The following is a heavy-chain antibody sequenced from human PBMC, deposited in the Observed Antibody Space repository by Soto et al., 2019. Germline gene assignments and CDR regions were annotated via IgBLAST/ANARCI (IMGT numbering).Heavy chain of an antibody. V-gene: IGHV4-59*01. D-gene: IGHD5-18*01. CDR2: IYYSGST. Sequence: QVQLQESGPGLVKPSETLSLTCTVSGGSISSYYWSWIRQPPGKGLEWIGYIYYSGSTNYNPSLKSRVTISVDTSKNQFSLKLSSVTAADTAVYYCARDRLRGYSYEQDAFDIWGQGTMVTVSS. CDR3: ARDRLRGYSYEQDAFDI. J-gene: IGHJ3*02. CDR1: GGSISSYY.